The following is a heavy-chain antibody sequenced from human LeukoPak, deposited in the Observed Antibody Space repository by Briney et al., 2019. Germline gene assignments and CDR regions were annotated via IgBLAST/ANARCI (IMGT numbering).Heavy chain of an antibody. J-gene: IGHJ5*02. CDR1: GGSFSGYY. V-gene: IGHV4-34*01. Sequence: SETLSLTCAVYGGSFSGYYWSWIRRPPRKGLEWIGEINHSGSTNYNPSLKSRVTISVDTSKNQFSLKLSSVTAADTAVYYCARAKNWFDPWGQGTLVTVSS. CDR3: ARAKNWFDP. CDR2: INHSGST.